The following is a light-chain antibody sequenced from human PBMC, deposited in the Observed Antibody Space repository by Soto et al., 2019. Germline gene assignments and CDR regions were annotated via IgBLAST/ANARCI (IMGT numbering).Light chain of an antibody. CDR3: QHLYSYPIT. CDR1: QGISYY. Sequence: IKLNHSPSALSAFVGDRVTITCRASQGISYYLAWYQQKPGKAPKLLIYLASTLQSGVPSRFGGSGSGTDFSLTISSLQPEDSATYYCQHLYSYPITFGQVARLEI. V-gene: IGKV1-9*01. CDR2: LAS. J-gene: IGKJ5*01.